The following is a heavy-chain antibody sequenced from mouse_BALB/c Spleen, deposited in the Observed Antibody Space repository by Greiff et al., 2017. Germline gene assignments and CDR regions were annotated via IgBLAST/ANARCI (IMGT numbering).Heavy chain of an antibody. V-gene: IGHV5-6*01. CDR2: ISSGGSYT. Sequence: EVPLVESGGDLVKPGGSLKLSCAASGFTFSSYGMSWVRQTPDQRLEWVATISSGGSYTYYPDSVKGRFTISRDNAKNTLYLQMSSLKSEDTAMYYCARQPYYGDDENDAWGQGTTLTVSS. CDR3: ARQPYYGDDENDA. D-gene: IGHD2-9*01. J-gene: IGHJ2*01. CDR1: GFTFSSYG.